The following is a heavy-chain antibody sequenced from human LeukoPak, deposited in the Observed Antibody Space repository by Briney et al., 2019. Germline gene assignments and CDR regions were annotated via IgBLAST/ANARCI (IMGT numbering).Heavy chain of an antibody. V-gene: IGHV1-18*01. CDR1: GYTFTSYG. J-gene: IGHJ4*02. Sequence: SVKVSCKASGYTFTSYGISWVRQAPGQGLEWMGWISAYNGNTNYAQKLQGRVTMTTDTSTSTAYMELRSLRSDDTAVYYCARNSLLLWFGEIFDYWGQGTLVTVSS. CDR3: ARNSLLLWFGEIFDY. CDR2: ISAYNGNT. D-gene: IGHD3-10*01.